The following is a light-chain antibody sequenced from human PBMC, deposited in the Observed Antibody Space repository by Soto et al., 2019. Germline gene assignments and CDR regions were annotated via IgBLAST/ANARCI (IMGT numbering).Light chain of an antibody. CDR1: QSISSW. CDR3: QHYSSYSGT. J-gene: IGKJ1*01. V-gene: IGKV1-5*01. Sequence: DIQMTQSPSTLSASVGDRVTITCRASQSISSWLAWYQQKLGKAPKLLIYDASSLKTGVPSRFSGSGSGTEFTLTISSLQPDDFATYYCQHYSSYSGTFGQGTKVEIK. CDR2: DAS.